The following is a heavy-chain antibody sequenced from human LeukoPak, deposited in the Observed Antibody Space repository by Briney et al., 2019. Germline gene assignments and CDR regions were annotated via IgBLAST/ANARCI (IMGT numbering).Heavy chain of an antibody. Sequence: GGSLRLSCAASGFTFSSYSMNWARQAPGKGLEWVSSISSSSSSYIYYADSVKGRFTISRDNAKNSLYLQMNSLRAEDTAVYYCARETPDSSGWDWGQGTLVTVSS. CDR2: ISSSSSSYI. J-gene: IGHJ4*02. CDR1: GFTFSSYS. D-gene: IGHD6-19*01. V-gene: IGHV3-21*01. CDR3: ARETPDSSGWD.